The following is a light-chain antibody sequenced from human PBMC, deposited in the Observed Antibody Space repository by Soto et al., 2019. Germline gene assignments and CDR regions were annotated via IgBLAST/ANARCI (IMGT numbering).Light chain of an antibody. J-gene: IGKJ1*01. CDR2: GAS. V-gene: IGKV3-20*01. CDR1: QSVNNDY. Sequence: EIVLTQSPGTLSLSPGDRATLSCRASQSVNNDYLAWYQQKPGQAPRLLIYGASRRATGIPDNFSGSGSGTDFTLTISRLEPGDFAVYYCQQYGSSPRTFGQGTKV. CDR3: QQYGSSPRT.